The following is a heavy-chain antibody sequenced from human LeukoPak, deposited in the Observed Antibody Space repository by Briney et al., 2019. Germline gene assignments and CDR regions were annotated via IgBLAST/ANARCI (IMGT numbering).Heavy chain of an antibody. Sequence: ASVKVSCKASGYTFTGYYMHWVRQAPGQGLEWMGIINPSGGSTSYAQKFQGRVTMTRDTSTSTAYMELRSLRSDDTAVYYCARDTDEWESPDYYYYMDVWGKGTTVTVSS. CDR1: GYTFTGYY. J-gene: IGHJ6*03. CDR2: INPSGGST. CDR3: ARDTDEWESPDYYYYMDV. D-gene: IGHD1-26*01. V-gene: IGHV1-46*01.